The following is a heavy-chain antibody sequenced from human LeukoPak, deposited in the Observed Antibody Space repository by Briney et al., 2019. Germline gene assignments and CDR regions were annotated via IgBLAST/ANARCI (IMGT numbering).Heavy chain of an antibody. D-gene: IGHD3-3*01. Sequence: ASVKVSCKASGYTFTSYGISWVRQAPGQGLEWMGWISAYNGNTNYAQKLQGRVTMTTDTSTSTAHMELRSLRSDDTAVYYCAREKGSGYFFRGGVIDYWGQGTLVTVSS. CDR1: GYTFTSYG. V-gene: IGHV1-18*01. CDR3: AREKGSGYFFRGGVIDY. CDR2: ISAYNGNT. J-gene: IGHJ4*02.